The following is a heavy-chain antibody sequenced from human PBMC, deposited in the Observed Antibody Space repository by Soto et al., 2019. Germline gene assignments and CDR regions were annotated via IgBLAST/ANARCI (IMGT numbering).Heavy chain of an antibody. CDR2: ISLYSDGT. V-gene: IGHV1-18*01. Sequence: VASVKVSCKTSGYTFSNYGITWVRQAPGQPLEWLGWISLYSDGTNYAQKFQGRVSMSTDTSTTTAYMELRSLRSDDTAVYYCARVVPGAEAWFGPWGQGTLVTVPS. CDR3: ARVVPGAEAWFGP. CDR1: GYTFSNYG. D-gene: IGHD2-2*01. J-gene: IGHJ5*02.